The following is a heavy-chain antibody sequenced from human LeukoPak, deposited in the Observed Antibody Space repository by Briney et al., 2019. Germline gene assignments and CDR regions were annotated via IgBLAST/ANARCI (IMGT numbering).Heavy chain of an antibody. J-gene: IGHJ4*02. V-gene: IGHV4-31*03. CDR3: ATRYYYAPYYFDY. CDR1: GGSISSGDYY. D-gene: IGHD3-10*01. Sequence: SQTLSLTCTVSGGSISSGDYYWSWIRQHPGKGLEWIGHSYYSGSTYYNPSLKSRVTISLDTSKNQFSLKLSSVTAADTAVYFCATRYYYAPYYFDYWGQGTLVTVSS. CDR2: SYYSGST.